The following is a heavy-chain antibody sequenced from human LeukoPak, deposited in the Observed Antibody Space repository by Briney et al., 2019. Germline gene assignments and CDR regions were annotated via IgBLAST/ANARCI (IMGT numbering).Heavy chain of an antibody. CDR3: GRTSSSLSFDY. CDR1: GGSISSSNYY. V-gene: IGHV4-39*01. J-gene: IGHJ4*02. Sequence: SETLSLTCTVSGGSISSSNYYWGWIRQPPGRGLEWIGNIYYSGSTYYNPSLKSRVTISVDTSKNQFSLKLSSVTAADKAVYYCGRTSSSLSFDYWGQGTLVTVSS. CDR2: IYYSGST. D-gene: IGHD6-6*01.